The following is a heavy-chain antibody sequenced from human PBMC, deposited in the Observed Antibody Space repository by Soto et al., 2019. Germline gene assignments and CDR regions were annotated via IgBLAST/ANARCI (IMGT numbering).Heavy chain of an antibody. CDR2: INHSGST. CDR1: GGSFSGYY. J-gene: IGHJ4*02. V-gene: IGHV4-34*01. Sequence: QVQLQQWGAGLLKPSETLSLTCAVYGGSFSGYYWSWIRQPPGKGLEWIGEINHSGSTNYNPSLKSRVTISVDTSKNQFSLKLSSVTAADTAVYYCARSRDGFGGYFDYWGQGTLVTVSS. D-gene: IGHD1-26*01. CDR3: ARSRDGFGGYFDY.